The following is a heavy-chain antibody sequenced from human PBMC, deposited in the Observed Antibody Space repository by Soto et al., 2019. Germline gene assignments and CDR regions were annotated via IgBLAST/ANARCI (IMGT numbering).Heavy chain of an antibody. D-gene: IGHD3-22*01. CDR1: DGSVSSGSYY. Sequence: PSETLSLTCTVSDGSVSSGSYYWSWIRQPPGKGLEWIGYIYRSGTTNYNPSLKSRVTISVDTSKSQFSLKLTSVTAADTAVYYCAIGEILYDDSGYQSFYFDYWGQGTLVTVSS. J-gene: IGHJ4*02. CDR2: IYRSGTT. CDR3: AIGEILYDDSGYQSFYFDY. V-gene: IGHV4-61*01.